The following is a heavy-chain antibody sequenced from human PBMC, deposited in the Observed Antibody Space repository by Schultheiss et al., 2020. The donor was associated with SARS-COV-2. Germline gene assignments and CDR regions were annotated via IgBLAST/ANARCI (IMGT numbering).Heavy chain of an antibody. Sequence: SETLSLTCAVYGGSFSGYYWSWIRQPPGKGLEWIGYIYYSGSTNYNPSLKSRVTISVDTSKNQFSLNLRSVTAADTAVYYCARDYYDSGYAFDIWGQGTMVTVSS. J-gene: IGHJ3*02. CDR2: IYYSGST. D-gene: IGHD3-22*01. V-gene: IGHV4-59*12. CDR3: ARDYYDSGYAFDI. CDR1: GGSFSGYY.